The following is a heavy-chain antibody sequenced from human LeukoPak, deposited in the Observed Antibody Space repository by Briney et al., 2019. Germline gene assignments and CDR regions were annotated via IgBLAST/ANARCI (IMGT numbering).Heavy chain of an antibody. Sequence: SETLSLTCTVSGGSISSSRHYWGWFRQPPGKGLEWIGSIYYSGSTYYNPSLKSRVSMSGDTSKNQVSLRLSSVTDADTAVYYCARGLGSPSDYWGQGTLVTVSS. V-gene: IGHV4-39*07. CDR1: GGSISSSRHY. CDR2: IYYSGST. D-gene: IGHD3-16*01. CDR3: ARGLGSPSDY. J-gene: IGHJ4*02.